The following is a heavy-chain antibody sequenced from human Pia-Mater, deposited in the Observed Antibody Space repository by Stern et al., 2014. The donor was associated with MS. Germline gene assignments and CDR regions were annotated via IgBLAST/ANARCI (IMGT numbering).Heavy chain of an antibody. CDR1: GITFSHSA. Sequence: KLVQSGPEVKKPGTSVKVSCKASGITFSHSAIQGLRQARGPRPAWIVWVVVFNGDVNYAPRFQERVTITRDMSTSTVYMELRSLKSEDTAIYYCASERYTYYDDQRPPGGFDPWGQGTLVTVSS. CDR2: VVVFNGDV. J-gene: IGHJ5*02. D-gene: IGHD5-18*01. CDR3: ASERYTYYDDQRPPGGFDP. V-gene: IGHV1-58*02.